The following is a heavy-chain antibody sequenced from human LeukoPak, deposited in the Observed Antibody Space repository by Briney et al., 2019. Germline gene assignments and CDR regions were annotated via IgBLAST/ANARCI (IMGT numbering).Heavy chain of an antibody. J-gene: IGHJ4*02. CDR1: GYSITSGYF. CDR2: IYHTGTT. D-gene: IGHD4-17*01. CDR3: ARPPDDGDYGPAFDR. V-gene: IGHV4-38-2*02. Sequence: SETLSLTCTVSGYSITSGYFWGWVRQPPGNGLEWIGSIYHTGTTYYNPSLKSRVTISMDTSNNRFSLRLSFVTAADTALYYCARPPDDGDYGPAFDRWGQGTMVTVSS.